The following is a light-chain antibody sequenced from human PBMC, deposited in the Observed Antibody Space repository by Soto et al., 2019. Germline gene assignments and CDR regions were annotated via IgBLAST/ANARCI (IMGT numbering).Light chain of an antibody. J-gene: IGKJ1*01. V-gene: IGKV1-39*01. CDR2: AAS. Sequence: DIQMSQSPSSLYASVGDRVTITCRASQSISSYLNWYQQKPGKAPKVLSYAASSLQSGVPSRFSGSGSGTDFTLTISSLQPEDFATYYCQQSYSTPRTFGQGTKVDIK. CDR1: QSISSY. CDR3: QQSYSTPRT.